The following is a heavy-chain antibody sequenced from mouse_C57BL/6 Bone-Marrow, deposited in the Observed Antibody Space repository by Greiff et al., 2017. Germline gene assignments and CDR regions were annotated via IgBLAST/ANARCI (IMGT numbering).Heavy chain of an antibody. CDR1: GYSFTSYY. V-gene: IGHV1-66*01. D-gene: IGHD1-1*01. CDR2: IYPGSGNT. J-gene: IGHJ4*01. CDR3: ARGRYYYGSSYGAMDY. Sequence: QVHVKQSGPELVKPGASVKISCKASGYSFTSYYIHWVKQRPGQGLEWIGWIYPGSGNTKYNEKFKGKATLTADTSSSTAYMQLSSLTSEDSAVYYCARGRYYYGSSYGAMDYWGQGTSVTVSS.